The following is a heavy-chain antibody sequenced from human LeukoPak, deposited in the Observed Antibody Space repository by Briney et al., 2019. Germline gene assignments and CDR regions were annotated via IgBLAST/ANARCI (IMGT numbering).Heavy chain of an antibody. Sequence: VASVKVSCKASGYTFTGYYMHWVRQAPGQGLELIGWINSNSGVTNYAQKFQGRVTMTRDTSISTAYMELSSLRSDDTAVYYCARHVKWELLYWGQGTLVTVSS. CDR3: ARHVKWELLY. V-gene: IGHV1-2*02. CDR1: GYTFTGYY. J-gene: IGHJ4*02. D-gene: IGHD1-26*01. CDR2: INSNSGVT.